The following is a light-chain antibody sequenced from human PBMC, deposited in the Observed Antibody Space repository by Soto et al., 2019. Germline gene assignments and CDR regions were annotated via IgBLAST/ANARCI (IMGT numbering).Light chain of an antibody. Sequence: QSVLTQPPSASGSPGQSVAISCTGTSSDIGGYNYVSWYQQHPANAPNLMIYEVNKRPSGVPDRFSGSKSGNTASLTVSGLQAEDEADYYCSSYAGSSNVFGTGTKVTVL. CDR3: SSYAGSSNV. CDR2: EVN. J-gene: IGLJ1*01. V-gene: IGLV2-8*01. CDR1: SSDIGGYNY.